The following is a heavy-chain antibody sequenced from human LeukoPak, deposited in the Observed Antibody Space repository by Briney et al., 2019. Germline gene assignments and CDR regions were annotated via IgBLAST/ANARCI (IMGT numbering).Heavy chain of an antibody. CDR3: ARPPHIGSSLDY. CDR1: GVTVRSNY. Sequence: GGSLRLSCAVSGVTVRSNYMSWVRQAPGKGLEWVSIISGDDKTDYADSVKGRFTVSKDNSSNTLYLQMNSLRVEDTAVYYCARPPHIGSSLDYWGQGTLVTVSS. J-gene: IGHJ4*02. D-gene: IGHD1-26*01. CDR2: ISGDDKT. V-gene: IGHV3-66*01.